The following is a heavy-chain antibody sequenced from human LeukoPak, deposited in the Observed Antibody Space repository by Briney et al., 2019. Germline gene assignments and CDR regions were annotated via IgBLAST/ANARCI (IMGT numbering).Heavy chain of an antibody. CDR1: GFTFSSYA. V-gene: IGHV3-23*01. Sequence: PGGSLRLSCAASGFTFSSYAMSWVRQAPGKGLEWVSAISGSGGSTYYADSVKGRFTISRDNSKNTLYLQMNSLRAEDTAVYYCAKGGPYDILTGYYPYFDYWGQGTLVTVSS. CDR2: ISGSGGST. J-gene: IGHJ4*02. D-gene: IGHD3-9*01. CDR3: AKGGPYDILTGYYPYFDY.